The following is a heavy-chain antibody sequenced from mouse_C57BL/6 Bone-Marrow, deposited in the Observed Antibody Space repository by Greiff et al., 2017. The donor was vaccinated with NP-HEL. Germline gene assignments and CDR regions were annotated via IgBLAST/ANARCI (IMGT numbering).Heavy chain of an antibody. J-gene: IGHJ1*03. CDR3: SEDSAVYYCALLWPHWYFDV. CDR1: YTFSRRVH. D-gene: IGHD2-1*01. V-gene: IGHV1-87*01. Sequence: VQRVESGPELARPWASVKISCQAFYTFSRRVHFAIRDTNYWMQWVKQRPGQGLKWIGASYPGNGDTSYNQKFKGKATLTADKSSSTAYMQLSSLTSEDSAVYYCALLWPHWYFDVWGTGTTVTVSS. CDR2: GQGLKWIG.